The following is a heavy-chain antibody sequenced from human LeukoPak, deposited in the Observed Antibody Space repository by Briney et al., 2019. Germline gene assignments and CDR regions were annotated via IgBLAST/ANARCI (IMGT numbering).Heavy chain of an antibody. Sequence: ASVKVSCKVSGYTLTELSMHWVRQAPGKGLEWMGGFDPEDGETIYAQKFQGRVTMTRDTSISTAYMELSRLRSDDTAVYYCAREKQLVGFDPWGQGTLVTVSS. CDR2: FDPEDGET. J-gene: IGHJ5*02. V-gene: IGHV1-24*01. D-gene: IGHD6-6*01. CDR3: AREKQLVGFDP. CDR1: GYTLTELS.